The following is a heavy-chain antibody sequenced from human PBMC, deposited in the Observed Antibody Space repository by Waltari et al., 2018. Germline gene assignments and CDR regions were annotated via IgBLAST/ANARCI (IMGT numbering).Heavy chain of an antibody. CDR2: ISSSGSTI. CDR3: ANRPTGKAY. Sequence: EVQLVESGGGLVQHGGSLRLSCAASGFTFSSYEMSWVRQAPGKGLEWVSYISSSGSTIYYADSVKGRFTISRDNAKNSLYLQMNSLRDEDTAVYYCANRPTGKAYWGQGTLVTVSS. J-gene: IGHJ4*02. V-gene: IGHV3-48*03. D-gene: IGHD1-1*01. CDR1: GFTFSSYE.